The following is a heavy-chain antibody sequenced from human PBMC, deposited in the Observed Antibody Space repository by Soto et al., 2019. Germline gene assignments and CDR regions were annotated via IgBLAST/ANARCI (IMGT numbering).Heavy chain of an antibody. Sequence: ASVKVSCKASGGTFSSYAISWVRQAPGQGLEWMGGIIPIFGTANYAQKFQGRVTITADESTSTAYMELSSLRSEDTAVYYCAREQAANYYYGMDVWGQGTTVTVSS. J-gene: IGHJ6*02. D-gene: IGHD6-25*01. CDR1: GGTFSSYA. CDR3: AREQAANYYYGMDV. CDR2: IIPIFGTA. V-gene: IGHV1-69*13.